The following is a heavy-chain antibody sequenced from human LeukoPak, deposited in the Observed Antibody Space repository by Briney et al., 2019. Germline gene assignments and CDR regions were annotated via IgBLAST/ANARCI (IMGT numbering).Heavy chain of an antibody. V-gene: IGHV3-64*01. CDR1: GFTFSSYE. Sequence: PGGSLRLSCAASGFTFSSYEMNWVRQAPGKGLEYVSATSSNGGSTYYANSVKGRFTISRDNSKNTLYLQMGSLRAEDMAVYYCARGDGYNSPFDYWGQGTLVTVSS. CDR3: ARGDGYNSPFDY. D-gene: IGHD5-24*01. CDR2: TSSNGGST. J-gene: IGHJ4*02.